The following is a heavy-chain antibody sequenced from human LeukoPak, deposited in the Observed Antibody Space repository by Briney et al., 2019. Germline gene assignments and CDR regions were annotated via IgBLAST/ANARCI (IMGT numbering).Heavy chain of an antibody. V-gene: IGHV3-23*01. CDR3: AKDRASYDFWSGYYANDI. D-gene: IGHD3-3*01. J-gene: IGHJ4*02. Sequence: PGGSLRLSCAASGFTFSSYAMSWVRQAPGKGLEWVSAISGSGGSTYYADSVKGRFTISRDNSKNTLYLQMNSLRAEDTAVYYCAKDRASYDFWSGYYANDIWGQGTLLTVSS. CDR1: GFTFSSYA. CDR2: ISGSGGST.